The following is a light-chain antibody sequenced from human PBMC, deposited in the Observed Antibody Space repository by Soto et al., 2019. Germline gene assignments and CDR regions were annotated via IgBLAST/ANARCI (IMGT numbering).Light chain of an antibody. CDR3: QKHDSAPFS. V-gene: IGKV1-27*01. J-gene: IGKJ2*01. CDR1: QDISNY. CDR2: AAS. Sequence: DIQMTQSPSSLSASVGYRVTIACRASQDISNYLAWYQQKPGKVPKLLIFAASTLQSGVPSRFSGSGSGTDFTLTISSLQPEDVATYYCQKHDSAPFSFGQGTKLEI.